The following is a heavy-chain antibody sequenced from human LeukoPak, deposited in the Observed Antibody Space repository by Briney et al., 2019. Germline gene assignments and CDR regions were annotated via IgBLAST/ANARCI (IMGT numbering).Heavy chain of an antibody. CDR3: VRAGDLNGNPY. Sequence: GASVKVSCKASGYTFTDYFMHWVRQAPGQGLESMGWIDADSGTPTYPQKFQGRVTMTRDTSTSTVYMELSRLISDDTAVYYCVRAGDLNGNPYWGQGTLVTVSS. V-gene: IGHV1-2*02. J-gene: IGHJ4*02. CDR2: IDADSGTP. D-gene: IGHD2-8*01. CDR1: GYTFTDYF.